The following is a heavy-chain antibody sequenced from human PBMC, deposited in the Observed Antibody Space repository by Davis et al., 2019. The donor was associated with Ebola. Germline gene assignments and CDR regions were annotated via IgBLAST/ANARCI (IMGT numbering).Heavy chain of an antibody. CDR1: GFTLSGYD. J-gene: IGHJ3*02. D-gene: IGHD3-22*01. V-gene: IGHV3-48*02. CDR2: ISGSGSVI. Sequence: GESLKISCAASGFTLSGYDMNWVRQAPGKGLEWISYISGSGSVIYYADSVNGRFTIYRDNAKNSLYLQMNSFRDEDTSVYYCASDGGDSSGSHNAFDIWGQGTMVTVSS. CDR3: ASDGGDSSGSHNAFDI.